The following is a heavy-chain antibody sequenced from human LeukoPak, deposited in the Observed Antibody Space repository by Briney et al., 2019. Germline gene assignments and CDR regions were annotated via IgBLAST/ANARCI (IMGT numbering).Heavy chain of an antibody. D-gene: IGHD3-3*01. CDR1: GFTFSSYA. J-gene: IGHJ4*02. CDR2: ISGSGGST. Sequence: GGSLRLSCAASGFTFSSYAMSWVRQAPGKGLAWVSVISGSGGSTYYADSVKGRFTISRDNSKNTLYLQMNSLRAEDTAVYYCAKDQAPWSGYYTGDYWGQGTLVTVSS. CDR3: AKDQAPWSGYYTGDY. V-gene: IGHV3-23*01.